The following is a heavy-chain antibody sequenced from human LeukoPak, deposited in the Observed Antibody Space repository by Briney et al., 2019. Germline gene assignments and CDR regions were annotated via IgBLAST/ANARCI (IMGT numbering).Heavy chain of an antibody. D-gene: IGHD3-3*01. CDR3: ARDAHYDFWSGYYSTWPLGY. CDR2: ISSSISYI. Sequence: GGSLRLSCAASGFTFSSYSINWVRQAPGKGLEWVSSISSSISYIYYADSVKGRFTISRDNAKNSLYLQMNSLRAEDTAVYYCARDAHYDFWSGYYSTWPLGYWGQGTLVTVSS. V-gene: IGHV3-21*01. J-gene: IGHJ4*02. CDR1: GFTFSSYS.